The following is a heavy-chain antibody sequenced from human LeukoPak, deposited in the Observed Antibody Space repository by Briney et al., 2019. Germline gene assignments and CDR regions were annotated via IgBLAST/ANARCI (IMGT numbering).Heavy chain of an antibody. Sequence: GESLKISCKGSGYSFTSYWIAWVRQMPGKGLEWMGIIYPGDSDSKYSRSFQGQVTTSADKSINTAYLQWSSLKASDSAMYYCARRLGGADVFDIWGQGTMVTVSS. D-gene: IGHD3-16*01. J-gene: IGHJ3*02. CDR3: ARRLGGADVFDI. CDR2: IYPGDSDS. CDR1: GYSFTSYW. V-gene: IGHV5-51*01.